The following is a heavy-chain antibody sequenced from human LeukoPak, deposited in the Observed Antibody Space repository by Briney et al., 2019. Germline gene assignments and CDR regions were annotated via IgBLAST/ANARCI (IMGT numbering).Heavy chain of an antibody. J-gene: IGHJ5*02. Sequence: ASVKVSCKASGYTFSNYGINWVRQAPGQGLEWMGWISGYNGNTNYAQKLQGRVTMTTDTSTSTAYMELRSLRSDDTAVYCCARDPVTMVRGVIGWFDPWGQGTLVTVSS. V-gene: IGHV1-18*01. CDR3: ARDPVTMVRGVIGWFDP. CDR2: ISGYNGNT. CDR1: GYTFSNYG. D-gene: IGHD3-10*01.